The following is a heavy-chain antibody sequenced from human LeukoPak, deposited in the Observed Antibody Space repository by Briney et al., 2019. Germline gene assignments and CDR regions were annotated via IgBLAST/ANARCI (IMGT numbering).Heavy chain of an antibody. Sequence: GASVKVSCKASGCTFTSYDINWVRQATGQGLEWMGWMNPNSGNTGYAQKFQGRVTMTRNTSISTAYMELSSLRAEDTAVYYCATSLGGSCYSGCFDYWGQGTLVTVSS. CDR2: MNPNSGNT. CDR3: ATSLGGSCYSGCFDY. CDR1: GCTFTSYD. J-gene: IGHJ4*02. V-gene: IGHV1-8*01. D-gene: IGHD2-15*01.